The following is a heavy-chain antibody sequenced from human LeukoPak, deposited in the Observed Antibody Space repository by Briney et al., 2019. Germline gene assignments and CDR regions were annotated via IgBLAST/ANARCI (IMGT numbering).Heavy chain of an antibody. CDR2: IPYDGFNP. Sequence: GGSLRLSCAASGLTFSNYGMHWVRQAPGKGLEGVAVIPYDGFNPYYADSVKGRFTISRDNSKNTLWLQMSSLRAEDTAVYYCAKVKEMYSSGSYYFDYWGQGTLVTVSS. J-gene: IGHJ4*02. D-gene: IGHD6-19*01. V-gene: IGHV3-30*18. CDR3: AKVKEMYSSGSYYFDY. CDR1: GLTFSNYG.